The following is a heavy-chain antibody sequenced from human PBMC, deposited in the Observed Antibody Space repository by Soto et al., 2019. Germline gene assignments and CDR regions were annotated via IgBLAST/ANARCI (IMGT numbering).Heavy chain of an antibody. Sequence: PGGSLRLSCAASGFTFSSYSMNWVRQAPGKGLEWVSSISSSSSYIYYADSVKGRFTISRDNAKNSLYLQMNSLRAEDTAVYYCAREALVGATGGGVYYYYYGMDVWGQGTTVTVSS. V-gene: IGHV3-21*01. CDR1: GFTFSSYS. J-gene: IGHJ6*02. D-gene: IGHD1-26*01. CDR2: ISSSSSYI. CDR3: AREALVGATGGGVYYYYYGMDV.